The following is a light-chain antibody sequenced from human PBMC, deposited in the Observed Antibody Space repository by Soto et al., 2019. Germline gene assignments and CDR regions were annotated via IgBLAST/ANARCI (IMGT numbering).Light chain of an antibody. V-gene: IGKV1-33*01. CDR2: DAS. Sequence: DIQMTQSPSALSASVGDRVTSTCRRSQDISNYLNWYQQKPGKAPKLLIFDASNLETGVPSRFSGSGSGTDFTFTISSLQPEDIATYYCQQYENLPLTFGGGTKVDIK. CDR1: QDISNY. J-gene: IGKJ4*01. CDR3: QQYENLPLT.